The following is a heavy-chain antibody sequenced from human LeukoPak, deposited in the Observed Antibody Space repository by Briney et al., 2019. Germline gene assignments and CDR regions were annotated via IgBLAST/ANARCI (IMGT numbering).Heavy chain of an antibody. V-gene: IGHV3-21*01. J-gene: IGHJ6*02. CDR3: ARDCSSTSCYDYYYYGMDV. CDR2: ISSSSSYI. Sequence: PGGSLRLSCAASGFTFSSYGMNWVRQAPGKGLEWVSSISSSSSYIYYADSVKGRFTISRDNAKNSLYLQMNSLRAEDTAVYYCARDCSSTSCYDYYYYGMDVWGQGTTVTVSS. D-gene: IGHD2-2*01. CDR1: GFTFSSYG.